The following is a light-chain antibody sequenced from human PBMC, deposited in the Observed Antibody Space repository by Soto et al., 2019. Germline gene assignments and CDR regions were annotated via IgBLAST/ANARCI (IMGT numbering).Light chain of an antibody. CDR1: QSISSW. CDR3: QQYNSLWT. V-gene: IGKV1-5*03. CDR2: KAS. Sequence: DIQMTQSPSTLSASVGDRVTITCRASQSISSWLAWYQQKPGKAPKLLIYKASSLESGVPSRFSGRGSGTEFTISISSPQPDDFTTYYCQQYNSLWTFGQGTKLEIK. J-gene: IGKJ1*01.